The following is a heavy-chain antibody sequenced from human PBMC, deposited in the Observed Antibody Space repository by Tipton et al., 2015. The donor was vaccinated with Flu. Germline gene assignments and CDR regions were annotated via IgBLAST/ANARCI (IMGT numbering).Heavy chain of an antibody. D-gene: IGHD3-22*01. CDR1: GGSISSGYYY. Sequence: TLSLTCTVSGGSISSGYYYWSWIRQPAGKGLEWIGRISTSGSFSYNPSLKSRVTISVDTSKNQFSLKMSSVTAADAAVYYCARVGPDSSALDWGQGTRVTVSS. J-gene: IGHJ4*02. V-gene: IGHV4-61*02. CDR2: ISTSGSF. CDR3: ARVGPDSSALD.